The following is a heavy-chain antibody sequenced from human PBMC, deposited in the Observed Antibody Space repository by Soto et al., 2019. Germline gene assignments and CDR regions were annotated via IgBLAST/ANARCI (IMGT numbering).Heavy chain of an antibody. D-gene: IGHD2-21*02. CDR3: ASVGPGGNYPVDY. J-gene: IGHJ4*02. CDR1: GFTFSSYS. CDR2: ISSSSSYI. Sequence: GGSLRLSCAASGFTFSSYSMNWVRQAPGKGLEWVSSISSSSSYIYYADSVKGRFTISRDNAKNSLYLQMNSLRAEDTAAYYCASVGPGGNYPVDYWGQGTLVTVSS. V-gene: IGHV3-21*01.